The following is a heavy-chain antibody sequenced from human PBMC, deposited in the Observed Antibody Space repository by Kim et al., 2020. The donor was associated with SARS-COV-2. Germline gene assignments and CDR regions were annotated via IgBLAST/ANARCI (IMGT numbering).Heavy chain of an antibody. J-gene: IGHJ4*02. Sequence: SVKGRLTISRDNSKNTLYLQMNSLRAEDTAVYYCARESSLRYFDWLDFDYWGQGTLVTVSS. CDR3: ARESSLRYFDWLDFDY. V-gene: IGHV3-30*01. D-gene: IGHD3-9*01.